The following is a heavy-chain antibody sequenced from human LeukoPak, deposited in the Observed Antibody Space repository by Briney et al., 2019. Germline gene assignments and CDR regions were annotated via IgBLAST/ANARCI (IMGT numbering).Heavy chain of an antibody. J-gene: IGHJ5*02. CDR3: ARRSSSWKNWFDP. CDR2: IYYSGTT. D-gene: IGHD6-13*01. CDR1: GGSIDSNS. V-gene: IGHV4-59*01. Sequence: KSSETLSLTCTVSGGSIDSNSWTWIRQPPGKGLEWIRYIYYSGTTNYNPPLKSRVTMSVDMSKNQFSLKLSSVTAADTAVYYCARRSSSWKNWFDPWGQGTLVTVSS.